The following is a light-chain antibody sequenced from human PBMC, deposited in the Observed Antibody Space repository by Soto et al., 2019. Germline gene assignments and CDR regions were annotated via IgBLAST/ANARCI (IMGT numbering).Light chain of an antibody. Sequence: DGLLTQSPSFLSASVGDRVTITCRASQGISSYLAWYQQKPGKAPKLLIYGASTVQSGVPSSFSGRGSATQLTLTISSLQPEDFATYYCQQLNSYPPYTFGQGTKLEIK. CDR1: QGISSY. CDR3: QQLNSYPPYT. CDR2: GAS. J-gene: IGKJ2*01. V-gene: IGKV1-9*01.